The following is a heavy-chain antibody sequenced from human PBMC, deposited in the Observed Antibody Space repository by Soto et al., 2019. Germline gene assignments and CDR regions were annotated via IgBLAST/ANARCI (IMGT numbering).Heavy chain of an antibody. CDR2: IYPGNSDA. CDR3: ARHPPTTVYDSSGYYTYYFDY. CDR1: GYSFTNYW. D-gene: IGHD3-22*01. Sequence: PGESLKISCQGSGYSFTNYWVGWVRQIPGRGPEWMGIIYPGNSDARYNPSFQGQVTISVDTSISTAYLQWNGLKASDTAMYYCARHPPTTVYDSSGYYTYYFDYWGQGTLVTVSS. V-gene: IGHV5-51*01. J-gene: IGHJ4*02.